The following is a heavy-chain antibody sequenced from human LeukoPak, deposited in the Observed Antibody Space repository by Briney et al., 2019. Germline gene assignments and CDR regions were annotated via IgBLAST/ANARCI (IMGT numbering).Heavy chain of an antibody. V-gene: IGHV4-34*01. CDR1: GGSFSGYY. CDR3: ARGRNHGQYYDYVWGSYRLFVY. D-gene: IGHD3-16*02. J-gene: IGHJ4*02. Sequence: PSGTLSLTCAVYGGSFSGYYWSWIRQPPGKGLEWIGETNHSGSTNYNPSLKSRVTISVDTSKNQFSLKLSSVTAADTAVYYCARGRNHGQYYDYVWGSYRLFVYWGQGTLVTVSS. CDR2: TNHSGST.